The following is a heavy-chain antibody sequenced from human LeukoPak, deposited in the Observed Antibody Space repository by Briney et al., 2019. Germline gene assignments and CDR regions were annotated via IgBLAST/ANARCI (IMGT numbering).Heavy chain of an antibody. CDR2: IYYSGST. V-gene: IGHV4-31*03. J-gene: IGHJ4*02. CDR3: ASTGNYYDSSGYYSTEDY. D-gene: IGHD3-22*01. CDR1: GGSISSGGYY. Sequence: SQTLPLTCTVSGGSISSGGYYWSWIRQHPGKGLEWIGYIYYSGSTYYNPSLKSRVTISVDTSKNQFSLKLSSVTAADTAVYYCASTGNYYDSSGYYSTEDYWGQGTLVTVSS.